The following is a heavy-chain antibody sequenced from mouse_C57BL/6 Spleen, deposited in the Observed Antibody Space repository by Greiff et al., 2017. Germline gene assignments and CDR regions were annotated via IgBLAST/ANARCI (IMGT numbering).Heavy chain of an antibody. J-gene: IGHJ2*01. CDR1: GYTFTDYE. CDR3: TRRDGSTPDD. V-gene: IGHV1-15*01. D-gene: IGHD1-1*01. CDR2: IDPETGGT. Sequence: QVQLQQSGAELVRPGASVTLSCKASGYTFTDYEMHWVKQTPVHGLEWIGAIDPETGGTAYNQKFKGKAILTADKSSSTAYMELRSLTSEDSAVYYCTRRDGSTPDDWGEGTTLTAST.